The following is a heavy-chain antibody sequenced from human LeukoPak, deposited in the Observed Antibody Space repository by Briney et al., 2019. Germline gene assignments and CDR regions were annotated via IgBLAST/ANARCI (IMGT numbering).Heavy chain of an antibody. J-gene: IGHJ4*02. Sequence: SQTLSLTCTVSGGSISSGSYYWSWIRQPAGKGLEWIGRIYTSGSTNYNPSLKTRVTISVDTSKIQFSLKLGSVTAADTAVYYCARDVKGFFEDYWGQGTLVTVSS. CDR3: ARDVKGFFEDY. CDR1: GGSISSGSYY. CDR2: IYTSGST. D-gene: IGHD3-3*01. V-gene: IGHV4-61*02.